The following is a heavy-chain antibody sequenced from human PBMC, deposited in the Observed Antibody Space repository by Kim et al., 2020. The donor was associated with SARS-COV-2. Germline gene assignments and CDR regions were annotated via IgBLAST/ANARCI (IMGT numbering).Heavy chain of an antibody. CDR3: SKALPSHAYWVAMDV. V-gene: IGHV3-23*01. Sequence: GGSLRLSCEGSGFDFDTFAITWVRQAPGKGLEWVSRITAHNVVMYYANSVKGRFTASRDNSKAYLQMKGLRGEDTAMYYCSKALPSHAYWVAMDVWGQGT. CDR1: GFDFDTFA. CDR2: ITAHNVVM. D-gene: IGHD3-16*01. J-gene: IGHJ6*02.